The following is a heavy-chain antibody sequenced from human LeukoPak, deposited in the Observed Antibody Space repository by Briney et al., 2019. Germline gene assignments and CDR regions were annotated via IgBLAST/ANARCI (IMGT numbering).Heavy chain of an antibody. CDR3: ASLPGGYYCHYYYYMDV. V-gene: IGHV4-34*01. J-gene: IGHJ6*03. CDR1: GGSFSGYY. CDR2: INHSGST. Sequence: SETLSLTCAVYGGSFSGYYWSWIRQPPGKGLEWIGEINHSGSTNYNPSLKSRVTISVDTSKNQFSLKLSSVTAADTAVYYCASLPGGYYCHYYYYMDVWGKGTTVTVSS. D-gene: IGHD3-22*01.